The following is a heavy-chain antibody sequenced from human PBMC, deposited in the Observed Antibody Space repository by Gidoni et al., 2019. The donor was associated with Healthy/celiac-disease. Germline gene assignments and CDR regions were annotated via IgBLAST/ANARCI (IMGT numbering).Heavy chain of an antibody. V-gene: IGHV3-23*01. J-gene: IGHJ4*02. CDR1: GFTFSSYA. D-gene: IGHD6-13*01. CDR2: ISGSGGST. CDR3: AKEAVKLTGYSSSWYGY. Sequence: EVQLLESGGGLVQPGGSLRLSCAASGFTFSSYAMSWVRQAPGKGLAWVSAISGSGGSTYYADSVKGRFTISRDKSKNTLYLQMNSLRAEDTAVYYCAKEAVKLTGYSSSWYGYWGQGTLVTVSS.